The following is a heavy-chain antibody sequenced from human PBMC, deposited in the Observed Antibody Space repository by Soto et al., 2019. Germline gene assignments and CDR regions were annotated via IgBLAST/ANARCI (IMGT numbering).Heavy chain of an antibody. V-gene: IGHV3-53*01. CDR2: IFSGDNT. CDR3: ATGLTLPVRPSFDT. D-gene: IGHD2-21*02. J-gene: IGHJ5*02. CDR1: GFTISGNY. Sequence: EVQLVESGGGLIQPGGSLRLSCAASGFTISGNYITWVRQAPGKGLEWVSVIFSGDNTFYSDSVKGRFTISRDSSKNTVYLQMNRLRGDDTAVYFCATGLTLPVRPSFDTWXQGT.